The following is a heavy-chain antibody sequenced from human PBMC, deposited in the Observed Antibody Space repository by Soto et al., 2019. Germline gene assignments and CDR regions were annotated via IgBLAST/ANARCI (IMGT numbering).Heavy chain of an antibody. CDR2: IYYSGTT. CDR1: GGSISSGDYY. CDR3: ARATYYSDTGGSPPLDC. V-gene: IGHV4-30-4*01. Sequence: SETLSLTCTVSGGSISSGDYYWTWIRQPPGKGLEWIGYIYYSGTTSYNPSLKSRVTISVDTSKHQFSLNLSSVTAADTAVYYCARATYYSDTGGSPPLDCWGQGALVTVSS. D-gene: IGHD3-22*01. J-gene: IGHJ4*02.